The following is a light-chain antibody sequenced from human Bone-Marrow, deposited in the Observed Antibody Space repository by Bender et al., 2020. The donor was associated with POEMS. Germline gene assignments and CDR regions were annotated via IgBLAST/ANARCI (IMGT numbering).Light chain of an antibody. Sequence: QLELTQSPSASASLGGSVKLTCTLSSGHSNYVIAWHQQRPGKGPRFLMKLHRDGSQTRGDGVPDRFSGSKSGTTASLTISGLQAEDEADYYCCSYAGSKTFVKFGGGTKLTVL. J-gene: IGLJ2*01. CDR2: LHRDGSQ. V-gene: IGLV4-69*02. CDR3: CSYAGSKTFVK. CDR1: SGHSNYV.